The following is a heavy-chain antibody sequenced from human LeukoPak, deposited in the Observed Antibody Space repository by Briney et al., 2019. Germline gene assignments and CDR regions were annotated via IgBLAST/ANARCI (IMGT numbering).Heavy chain of an antibody. D-gene: IGHD2-15*01. CDR3: ANDEGCSGDNCYSGSQLIGH. Sequence: GGSLGLSCAVSGFTFSSYAMTWVRQAPGKGLEWVSSITNSGRSTYYADSVKGRFTISRDNSKNTLFLQMNSLRVEDTAVYYCANDEGCSGDNCYSGSQLIGHWGQGTLVTVSS. CDR1: GFTFSSYA. V-gene: IGHV3-23*01. CDR2: ITNSGRST. J-gene: IGHJ4*02.